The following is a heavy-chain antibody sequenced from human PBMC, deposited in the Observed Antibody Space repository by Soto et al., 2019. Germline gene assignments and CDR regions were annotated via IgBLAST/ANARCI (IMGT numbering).Heavy chain of an antibody. Sequence: SETLSLTCAVSAYSITNAYYWAWIRQPPGKGLEWIGSIYRSGNTYYNPSLKSRVTISVDTSENHFSLKLISVTAADTAVYYRARGENDAFDIWGQGTMVTVSS. CDR2: IYRSGNT. CDR3: ARGENDAFDI. J-gene: IGHJ3*02. CDR1: AYSITNAYY. V-gene: IGHV4-38-2*01.